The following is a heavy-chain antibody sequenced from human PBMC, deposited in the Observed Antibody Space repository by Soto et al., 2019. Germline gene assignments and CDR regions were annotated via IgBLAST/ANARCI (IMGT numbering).Heavy chain of an antibody. J-gene: IGHJ6*02. V-gene: IGHV3-30*18. CDR2: ISYDGSNK. D-gene: IGHD6-19*01. CDR3: AKDRAVAGRYDYYGMDV. Sequence: QVQLVESGGGVVQPGRSLRLSCAASGFTFSSYGMHWVRQAPGKGLEWVAVISYDGSNKYYADSVKGRFTISRDNSKNXEYLQMNNLRAEDTAVYYCAKDRAVAGRYDYYGMDVWGQGTTVTVSS. CDR1: GFTFSSYG.